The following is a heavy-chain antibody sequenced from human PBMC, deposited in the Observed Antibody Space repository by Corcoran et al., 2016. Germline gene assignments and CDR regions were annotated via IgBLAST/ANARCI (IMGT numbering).Heavy chain of an antibody. CDR1: GYTFTGYY. J-gene: IGHJ2*01. Sequence: QMQLVQSGAEVKKPGASVKVSCKASGYTFTGYYMYWVRQAPGQGLEWMGWIDPNSGGTNYAQKFQGRVTMTRDTSISTAYMELSRLRSDDTAVYYCARAGSSIATRPPWYFDVWGRGTLVTVSS. V-gene: IGHV1-2*02. CDR3: ARAGSSIATRPPWYFDV. D-gene: IGHD6-6*01. CDR2: IDPNSGGT.